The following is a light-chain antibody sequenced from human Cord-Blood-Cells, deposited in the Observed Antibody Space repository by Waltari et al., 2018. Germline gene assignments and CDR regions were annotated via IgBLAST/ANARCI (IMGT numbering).Light chain of an antibody. J-gene: IGLJ3*02. CDR1: SSDVGSYTL. CDR3: CSYAGSSTWV. V-gene: IGLV2-23*02. Sequence: QSALTQPASVSGSPGQSITISCTGTSSDVGSYTLVSWYQQHPGKAPKPMIYEVSKRPSGVSNRFSGSKAGNTASLTISGLQAEDEADYYCCSYAGSSTWVFGGGTKLTVL. CDR2: EVS.